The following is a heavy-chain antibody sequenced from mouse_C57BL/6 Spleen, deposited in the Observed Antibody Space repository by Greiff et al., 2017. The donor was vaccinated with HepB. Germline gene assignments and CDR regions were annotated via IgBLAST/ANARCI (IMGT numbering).Heavy chain of an antibody. CDR3: TGGGLRRLYWYFDV. V-gene: IGHV6-3*01. CDR1: GFTFSNYW. Sequence: EVQLVESGGGLVQPGGSMKLSCVASGFTFSNYWMNWVRQSPEKGLEWVAQIRLKSDNYATHYAESVKGRFTISRDDSKSSVYLQMNNLRAEDTGIYYCTGGGLRRLYWYFDVWGTGTTVTVSS. J-gene: IGHJ1*03. D-gene: IGHD2-2*01. CDR2: IRLKSDNYAT.